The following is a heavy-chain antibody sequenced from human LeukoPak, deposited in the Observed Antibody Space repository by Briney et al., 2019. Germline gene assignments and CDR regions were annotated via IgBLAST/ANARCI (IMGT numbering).Heavy chain of an antibody. J-gene: IGHJ4*02. CDR3: ARVAISRGIIDY. CDR2: INANSGDT. Sequence: SVKVSCKXSGYTFSDYYIHWVRQAPGQGLEWMGWINANSGDTNYAQKFQGRVTMTRDSSINTAYMELSRLRSDDTAVYWCARVAISRGIIDYWGQGTLVTVSS. D-gene: IGHD3-10*01. CDR1: GYTFSDYY. V-gene: IGHV1-2*02.